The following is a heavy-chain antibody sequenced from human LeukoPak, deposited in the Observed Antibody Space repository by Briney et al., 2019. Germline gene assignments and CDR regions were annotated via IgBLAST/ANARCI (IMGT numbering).Heavy chain of an antibody. J-gene: IGHJ4*02. CDR2: ISYNGNNK. CDR1: GFTLSSYA. D-gene: IGHD4-17*01. V-gene: IGHV3-30-3*01. CDR3: AKVGDYGDYALDY. Sequence: GGSLRLSCAASGFTLSSYAMHWVRQAPGKGLEWVAVISYNGNNKYYADSVKGRFTISRDNSKNTLYLQMNSLRAEDTAVYYCAKVGDYGDYALDYWGQGTLVTVSS.